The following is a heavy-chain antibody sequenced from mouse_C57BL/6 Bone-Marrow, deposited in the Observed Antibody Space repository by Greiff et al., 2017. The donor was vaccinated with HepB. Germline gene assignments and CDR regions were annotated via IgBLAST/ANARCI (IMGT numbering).Heavy chain of an antibody. J-gene: IGHJ3*01. V-gene: IGHV1-64*01. D-gene: IGHD2-4*01. CDR3: AREGYYDYDESFAY. CDR1: GYTFTSYW. Sequence: QVQLKQSGAELARPGASVKLSCKASGYTFTSYWMHWVKQRPGQGLEWIGMIHPNSGSTNYNEKFKSKATLTVDKSSSTAYMQLSSLTSEDSAVYYCAREGYYDYDESFAYWGQGTLVTVSA. CDR2: IHPNSGST.